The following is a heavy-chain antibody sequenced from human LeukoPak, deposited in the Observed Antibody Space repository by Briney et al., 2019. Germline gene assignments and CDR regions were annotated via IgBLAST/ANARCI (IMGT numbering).Heavy chain of an antibody. CDR2: IYHSGST. V-gene: IGHV4-38-2*02. CDR1: GYSISSGYY. D-gene: IGHD3-22*01. J-gene: IGHJ4*02. CDR3: ARGNYYDSSGPTFDY. Sequence: SETLSLTCTVSGYSISSGYYWGWIRQPPGKGLEWIGSIYHSGSTYYNPSLKSRVTISVDTSKNQLSLKLSSVTAADTAVYYCARGNYYDSSGPTFDYWGQGTLVTVSS.